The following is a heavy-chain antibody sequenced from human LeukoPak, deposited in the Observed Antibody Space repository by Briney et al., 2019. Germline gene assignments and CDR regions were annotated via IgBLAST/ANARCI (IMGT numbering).Heavy chain of an antibody. V-gene: IGHV3-23*01. CDR3: AFARAGIEAAGFDH. Sequence: GGSLRLSCAASGFSFSSYAMTWVRQAPGKGLEWVSAISGSGADTHYADSAKGRFNISRDNSKNTVYLQMHSLSPDDTAVYYCAFARAGIEAAGFDHWGQGTLVTVSS. J-gene: IGHJ4*02. CDR2: ISGSGADT. D-gene: IGHD6-13*01. CDR1: GFSFSSYA.